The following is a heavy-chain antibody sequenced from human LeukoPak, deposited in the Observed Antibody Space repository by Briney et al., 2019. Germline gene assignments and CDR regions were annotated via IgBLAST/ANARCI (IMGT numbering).Heavy chain of an antibody. CDR1: GFTFDDYA. CDR3: AKDTRTNDAFEI. D-gene: IGHD2-8*01. CDR2: ISWNSGSI. J-gene: IGHJ3*02. Sequence: GGSLRLSCAASGFTFDDYAMHWVRQAPGKGREWVSGISWNSGSIGYADSVKGRFTISRDNAKNSLYLQMNSLRAEDTALYYCAKDTRTNDAFEIWGQGTMVTVSS. V-gene: IGHV3-9*01.